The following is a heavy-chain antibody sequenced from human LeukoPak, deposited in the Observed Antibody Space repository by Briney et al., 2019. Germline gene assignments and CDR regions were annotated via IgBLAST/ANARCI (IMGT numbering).Heavy chain of an antibody. J-gene: IGHJ5*02. CDR3: ARDERKSFLSKEVLRFLEWALEGWFDP. V-gene: IGHV1-18*01. CDR2: ISAYNGNT. CDR1: GYTFTSYG. Sequence: ASVKVSCKASGYTFTSYGISWVRQAPGQGLEWMGWISAYNGNTNYAQKLQGRVTMTTDTSTSTAYMELRSLRSDDTAVYYCARDERKSFLSKEVLRFLEWALEGWFDPWGQGTLVTVSS. D-gene: IGHD3-3*01.